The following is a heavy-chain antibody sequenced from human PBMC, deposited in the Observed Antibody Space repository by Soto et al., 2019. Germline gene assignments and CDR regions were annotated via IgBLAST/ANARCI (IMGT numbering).Heavy chain of an antibody. Sequence: QVQLQESGPGLVKPSETLSLTCTVSGGSISSYYWSWIRQPPGKGLEWIGYIYYSGSTNYNPSLKSRVTISVDTSKNQFSLKLSSVTAADTAVYYCARRGYYGSGSYSRQYYYYYYMDVWGKGTTVTVSS. CDR1: GGSISSYY. CDR3: ARRGYYGSGSYSRQYYYYYYMDV. D-gene: IGHD3-10*01. V-gene: IGHV4-59*08. J-gene: IGHJ6*03. CDR2: IYYSGST.